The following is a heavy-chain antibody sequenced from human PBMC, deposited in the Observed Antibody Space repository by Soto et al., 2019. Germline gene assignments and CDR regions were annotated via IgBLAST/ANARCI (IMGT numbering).Heavy chain of an antibody. CDR1: GYTFTSYG. J-gene: IGHJ4*03. Sequence: ASVKVSCKASGYTFTSYGISWVRQAPGQGLEWMGWISAYNGNTNYAQKLQGRVTMTTDTSTSTAYMELRSLRSDDTAVYYCASTTYYYGSGSYSYFDYWGQGTTVTVSS. V-gene: IGHV1-18*01. CDR2: ISAYNGNT. CDR3: ASTTYYYGSGSYSYFDY. D-gene: IGHD3-10*01.